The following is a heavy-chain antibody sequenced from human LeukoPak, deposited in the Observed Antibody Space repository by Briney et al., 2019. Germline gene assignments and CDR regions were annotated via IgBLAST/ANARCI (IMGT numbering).Heavy chain of an antibody. D-gene: IGHD6-19*01. Sequence: PGRSLRLSCAASRFTFSSYSMNCVRQAPGKGLEWVSSISSSSSYIYYADSVKGRFTISRDNAKNSLYLQMNSLRAEDTAVYCCASPVKQWLTPFDYWGEGTLVAVSS. CDR3: ASPVKQWLTPFDY. CDR1: RFTFSSYS. CDR2: ISSSSSYI. V-gene: IGHV3-21*01. J-gene: IGHJ4*02.